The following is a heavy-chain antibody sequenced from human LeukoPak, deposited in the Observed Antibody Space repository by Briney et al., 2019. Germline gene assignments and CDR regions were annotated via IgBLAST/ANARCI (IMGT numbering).Heavy chain of an antibody. CDR2: INPNSGGT. CDR1: GYTFTGYY. V-gene: IGHV1-2*02. J-gene: IGHJ4*02. D-gene: IGHD2-15*01. CDR3: ARDPPYCSGGSCYDGGAIDY. Sequence: ASVKVSCKASGYTFTGYYMHWVRQAPGQGLEWMGWINPNSGGTNYAQKFQGRVTMTRDTSISTAYMELSRLRSDDTAVYYGARDPPYCSGGSCYDGGAIDYRGQGTLVTVSS.